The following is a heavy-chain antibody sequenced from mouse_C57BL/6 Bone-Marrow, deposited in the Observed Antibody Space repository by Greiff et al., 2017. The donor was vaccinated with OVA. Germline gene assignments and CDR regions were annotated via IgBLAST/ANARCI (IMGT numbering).Heavy chain of an antibody. CDR2: IHPSDSDT. D-gene: IGHD4-1*01. CDR1: GYTFNSYW. J-gene: IGHJ4*01. CDR3: ATLTGLYYAMDY. V-gene: IGHV1-74*01. Sequence: QVQLQQPGAELVKPGASVKVSCKASGYTFNSYWMHWVKQRPGQGLEWIGRIHPSDSDTNYNQKFKGKATLTVDKSSSTAYMQLSSLTSEDSAVYYCATLTGLYYAMDYWGQGTSVTVSS.